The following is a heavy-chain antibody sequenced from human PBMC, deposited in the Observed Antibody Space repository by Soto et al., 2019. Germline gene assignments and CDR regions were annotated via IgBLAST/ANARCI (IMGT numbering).Heavy chain of an antibody. D-gene: IGHD3-3*01. Sequence: GASVKVSCKASGYTFTSYGISWVRQAPGQGLEWMGWISAYNGNTNYAQKLQGRVTMTTDTSTSTAYVELRSLRSDDTAVYYCARVRFLVFYYLDVWGKGTTVTLSS. V-gene: IGHV1-18*01. J-gene: IGHJ6*03. CDR1: GYTFTSYG. CDR2: ISAYNGNT. CDR3: ARVRFLVFYYLDV.